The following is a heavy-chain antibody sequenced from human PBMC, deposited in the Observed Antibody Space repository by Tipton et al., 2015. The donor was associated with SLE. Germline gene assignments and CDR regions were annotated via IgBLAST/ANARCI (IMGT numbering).Heavy chain of an antibody. CDR1: GASISSYY. V-gene: IGHV4-4*08. J-gene: IGHJ4*02. Sequence: TLSLTCTVSGASISSYYWSWIRQPPGKGLEWIGYSTDYSPSLKSRVTISVDTSKNQFSLKLSSVTAADTAVYYCAGAWQGYCSGGTCYVLDYWGQGTLVAVSS. CDR3: AGAWQGYCSGGTCYVLDY. CDR2: ST. D-gene: IGHD2-15*01.